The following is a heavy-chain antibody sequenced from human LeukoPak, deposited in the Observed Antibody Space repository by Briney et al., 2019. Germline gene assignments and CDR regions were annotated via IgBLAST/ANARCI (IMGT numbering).Heavy chain of an antibody. CDR1: GFTFSSYW. D-gene: IGHD6-13*01. CDR3: ASQPGYSSSWTLYFDY. Sequence: GGSLRLSCAASGFTFSSYWMHWVRQAPGKGLVWASRINSDGSSTTYADSVKGRFTISRDNAKNSLYLQMNSLRAEDTALYYCASQPGYSSSWTLYFDYWGQGTLVTVSS. J-gene: IGHJ4*02. V-gene: IGHV3-74*01. CDR2: INSDGSST.